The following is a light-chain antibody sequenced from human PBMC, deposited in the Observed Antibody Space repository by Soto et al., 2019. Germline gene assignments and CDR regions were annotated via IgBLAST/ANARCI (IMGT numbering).Light chain of an antibody. Sequence: DIQMTQSPSSLSASVGDRVTITCRASQSISSYLNWYQQKPGKAPKLLIYAASSLQIGVPSRFSGSGSGTDFTRTISSLQPEDFATYYCQPRYSTPRTFGQGTKLEIK. CDR2: AAS. CDR1: QSISSY. V-gene: IGKV1-39*01. J-gene: IGKJ2*01. CDR3: QPRYSTPRT.